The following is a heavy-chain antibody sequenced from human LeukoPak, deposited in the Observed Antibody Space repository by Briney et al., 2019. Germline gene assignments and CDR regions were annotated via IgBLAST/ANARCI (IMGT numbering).Heavy chain of an antibody. CDR3: AKVPVVVKRCYFDY. V-gene: IGHV3-30-3*01. Sequence: GGSLRLSCAASGFTFSSHAMHWVRQAPGKGLEWVAFISNDGNRKYYADSVKGRFTISRDNSKNTLYLQMNSLRAEDTAVYYCAKVPVVVKRCYFDYWGQGTLVTVSS. D-gene: IGHD2-2*01. J-gene: IGHJ4*02. CDR1: GFTFSSHA. CDR2: ISNDGNRK.